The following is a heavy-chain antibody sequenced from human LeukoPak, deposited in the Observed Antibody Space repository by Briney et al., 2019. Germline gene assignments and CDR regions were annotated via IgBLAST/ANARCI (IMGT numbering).Heavy chain of an antibody. CDR1: GGSFSGYY. Sequence: SETLSLTCAVYGGSFSGYYWTWIRQPPGKGLELIGEISHSGSTNYNPSLKSRVTISVDTSKNQFSLKLSSVTAADTAVYYCARDGTKAEYFQHWGQGTLVTVSS. CDR2: ISHSGST. D-gene: IGHD4/OR15-4a*01. V-gene: IGHV4-34*01. J-gene: IGHJ1*01. CDR3: ARDGTKAEYFQH.